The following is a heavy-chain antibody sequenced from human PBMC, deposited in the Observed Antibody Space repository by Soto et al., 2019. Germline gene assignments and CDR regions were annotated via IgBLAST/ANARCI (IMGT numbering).Heavy chain of an antibody. D-gene: IGHD6-19*01. J-gene: IGHJ4*02. V-gene: IGHV3-48*02. CDR3: ARDRAIQVAVTDGFDY. Sequence: EVQLVESGGGLVPPGGSLRLSCAASGFTFSSYNMNWVRQAPGKGLEWVSYISSSSTSTIYYADSVKGRFTISRDNAKNSLYLQMNRLRDEDTAVYYCARDRAIQVAVTDGFDYWGQGTLVTVSS. CDR2: ISSSSTSTI. CDR1: GFTFSSYN.